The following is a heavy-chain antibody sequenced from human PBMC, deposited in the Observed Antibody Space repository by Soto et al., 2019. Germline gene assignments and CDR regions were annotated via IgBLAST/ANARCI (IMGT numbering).Heavy chain of an antibody. V-gene: IGHV1-8*01. J-gene: IGHJ6*03. CDR3: ARGNRIVATTVYYYYYMDV. CDR2: MNPNSGNT. D-gene: IGHD5-12*01. CDR1: GYTFTSYD. Sequence: ASVKVSCKASGYTFTSYDINWVRQATGQGLEWMGWMNPNSGNTGYAQKFQGRVTMTRNTSISTAYMELSSLRSEDTAVYYCARGNRIVATTVYYYYYMDVWGKGTTVTVSS.